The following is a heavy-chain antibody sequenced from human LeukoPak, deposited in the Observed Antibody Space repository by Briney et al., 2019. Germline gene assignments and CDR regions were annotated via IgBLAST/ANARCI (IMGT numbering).Heavy chain of an antibody. CDR2: LHSGGDT. J-gene: IGHJ4*02. CDR1: GFNVRSNY. Sequence: GGSLRLFCAVSGFNVRSNYMTWVRQAPGKGLEWVSVLHSGGDTYYADSVKGRFTISRDNSENTVYLQMNSLRAEDTAVYYCARGKVYYYYDYWGQGTLVAVSS. CDR3: ARGKVYYYYDY. V-gene: IGHV3-53*01. D-gene: IGHD5/OR15-5a*01.